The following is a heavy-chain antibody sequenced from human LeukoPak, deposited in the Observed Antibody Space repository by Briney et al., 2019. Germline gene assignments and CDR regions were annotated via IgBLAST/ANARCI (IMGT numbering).Heavy chain of an antibody. CDR2: IYYSGST. V-gene: IGHV4-39*01. D-gene: IGHD3-3*01. CDR3: ARHYGRAWRGPHWFDP. J-gene: IGHJ5*02. Sequence: PSETLSLTCTVSGGSISSSSYYWGWIRQPPGKGLEWIGSIYYSGSTYYNPSLKSRVTISVDTPKNQFSLKLSSVTATDRAVYYCARHYGRAWRGPHWFDPWGQGTLVTVSS. CDR1: GGSISSSSYY.